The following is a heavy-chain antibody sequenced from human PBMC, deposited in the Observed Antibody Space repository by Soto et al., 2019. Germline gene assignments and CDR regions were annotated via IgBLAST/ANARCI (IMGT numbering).Heavy chain of an antibody. J-gene: IGHJ4*02. CDR1: GFTFSSYA. V-gene: IGHV3-23*01. D-gene: IGHD3-9*01. Sequence: GGSLRLSCAASGFTFSSYAMSWVRQAPGKGLEWVSAISGSGGSTYYADSVKGRFTIPRDNSKNTLYLQMNSLRAEDTAVYYCAKDLLRYFDWLFGFDYWGQGTLVTVSS. CDR3: AKDLLRYFDWLFGFDY. CDR2: ISGSGGST.